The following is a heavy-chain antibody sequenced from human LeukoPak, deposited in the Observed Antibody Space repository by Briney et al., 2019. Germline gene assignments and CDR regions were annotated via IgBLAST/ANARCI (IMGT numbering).Heavy chain of an antibody. D-gene: IGHD6-6*01. Sequence: SETLSLTCTVSGASITTYYWTWIRQPPGKGLEWIGYIYHSGSTNYNPSLKSRVTISLDTSRNQSSLRLSSVTAADTAVYFCAREYSTSSEGDYFDYWGQGSLVTVSS. CDR2: IYHSGST. V-gene: IGHV4-59*01. J-gene: IGHJ4*02. CDR1: GASITTYY. CDR3: AREYSTSSEGDYFDY.